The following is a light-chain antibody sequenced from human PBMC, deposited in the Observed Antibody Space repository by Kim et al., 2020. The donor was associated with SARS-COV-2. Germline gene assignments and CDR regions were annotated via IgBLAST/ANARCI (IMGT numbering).Light chain of an antibody. CDR2: GAS. J-gene: IGKJ5*01. V-gene: IGKV1-39*01. Sequence: DIQMTQFPSSLSASVGDRVIITCRASQSINTYLNWYQQKPGKAPNLLIYGASNLQSAVPSRFSGSGSETNFTLTITSLQAEDFATYYCQQSYNTPITFGQGTRLEI. CDR1: QSINTY. CDR3: QQSYNTPIT.